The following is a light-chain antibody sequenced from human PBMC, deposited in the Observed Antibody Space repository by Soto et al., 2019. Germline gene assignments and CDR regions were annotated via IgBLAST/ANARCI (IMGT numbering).Light chain of an antibody. CDR2: SNN. V-gene: IGLV1-44*01. Sequence: QSVLTQPPSASGTPGQRVTISCSGSGSNIGGNTVNWYQQLPGTAPKLLIYSNNQRPSGVPDRFSGSKSGTSASLAISGLQSEDEADYYCAAWDDSLNAVVFGGGTQLTVL. J-gene: IGLJ2*01. CDR3: AAWDDSLNAVV. CDR1: GSNIGGNT.